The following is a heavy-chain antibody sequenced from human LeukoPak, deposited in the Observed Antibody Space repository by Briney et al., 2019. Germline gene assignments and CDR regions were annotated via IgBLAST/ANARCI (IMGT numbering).Heavy chain of an antibody. J-gene: IGHJ4*02. CDR1: GGSISSSSYY. V-gene: IGHV4-39*07. Sequence: SETLSLTCTVSGGSISSSSYYWGWIRQPPGKGLEWIGSIYHSGSTYYNPSLKSRVTISVDTSKNQFSLKLSSVTAADTAVYYCARAVVTFDYWGQGTLVTVSS. CDR3: ARAVVTFDY. CDR2: IYHSGST. D-gene: IGHD4-23*01.